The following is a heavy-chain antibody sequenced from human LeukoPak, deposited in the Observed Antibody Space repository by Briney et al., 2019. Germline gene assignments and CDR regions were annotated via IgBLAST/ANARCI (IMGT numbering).Heavy chain of an antibody. CDR2: IWYDGSNK. CDR1: GFTFSSYG. V-gene: IGHV3-33*01. CDR3: ATQRGRHCSSTSCPPLGPYYYYMDV. D-gene: IGHD2-2*01. Sequence: GGSLRLSCAASGFTFSSYGMHWVRQAPGKGLEWVAVIWYDGSNKYYADSVKGRFTISRDNSKNTLYLQMNSLRAEDTAVYYCATQRGRHCSSTSCPPLGPYYYYMDVWGKGTTVTVSS. J-gene: IGHJ6*03.